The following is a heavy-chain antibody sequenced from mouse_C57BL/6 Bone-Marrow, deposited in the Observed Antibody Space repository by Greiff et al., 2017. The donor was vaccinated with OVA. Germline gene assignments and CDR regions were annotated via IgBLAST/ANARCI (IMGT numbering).Heavy chain of an antibody. CDR2: IDPSDSYT. V-gene: IGHV1-50*01. Sequence: QVQLQQPGAELVKPGASVKLSCKASGYTFTSYWMQWVKQRPGQGLEWIGEIDPSDSYTNYNQKFKGKATLTVDTSSSTAYMQLSSLTSEDSAVYHCATPTMVTTGFAYWGQGTLVTVSA. D-gene: IGHD2-9*01. CDR1: GYTFTSYW. CDR3: ATPTMVTTGFAY. J-gene: IGHJ3*01.